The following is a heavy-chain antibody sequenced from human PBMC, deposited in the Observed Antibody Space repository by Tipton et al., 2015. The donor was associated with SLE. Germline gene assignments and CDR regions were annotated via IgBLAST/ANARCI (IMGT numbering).Heavy chain of an antibody. D-gene: IGHD6-19*01. CDR2: ISWDSVII. Sequence: SLRLSCVVSGFTFEDYAMHWVRQAPGKGLEWVSGISWDSVIIGYADSVKGRFTISRDNAKNSLYLQMNSLRDEDTALYYCAKDREWLVDRGAFDVWGQGTTVTVSS. V-gene: IGHV3-9*01. CDR3: AKDREWLVDRGAFDV. CDR1: GFTFEDYA. J-gene: IGHJ3*01.